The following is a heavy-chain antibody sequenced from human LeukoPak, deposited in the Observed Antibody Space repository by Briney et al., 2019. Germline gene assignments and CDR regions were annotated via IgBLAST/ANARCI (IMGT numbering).Heavy chain of an antibody. D-gene: IGHD1-26*01. CDR1: GFTFSSYT. Sequence: GGSLRLSCAASGFTFSSYTMNWVRQAPGKGLEWVSSISSSGSYIFYADSVKGRFTISRDNAKNSVYLQMNSLRAEDTAVYYCARVGVGATNWDFDYWGQGTLVTVSS. J-gene: IGHJ4*02. CDR2: ISSSGSYI. V-gene: IGHV3-21*01. CDR3: ARVGVGATNWDFDY.